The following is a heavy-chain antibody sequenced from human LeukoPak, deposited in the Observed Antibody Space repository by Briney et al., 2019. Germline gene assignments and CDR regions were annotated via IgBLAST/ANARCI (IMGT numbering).Heavy chain of an antibody. CDR2: IRYDGSNK. CDR3: AKGAVPAARFSYHYYYMDV. D-gene: IGHD2-2*01. V-gene: IGHV3-30*02. Sequence: GGSLRLSCVASGFTFSTYGIHWVRQAPGKGLEWVAFIRYDGSNKWYADSVKGRFTISRDNSKNTLYLQMNSPRAEDTAVFYCAKGAVPAARFSYHYYYMDVWGKGTTVTVSS. J-gene: IGHJ6*03. CDR1: GFTFSTYG.